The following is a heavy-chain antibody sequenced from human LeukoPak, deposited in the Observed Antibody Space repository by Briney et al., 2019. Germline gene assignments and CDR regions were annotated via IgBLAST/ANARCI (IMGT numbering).Heavy chain of an antibody. CDR1: GFTFSNYA. CDR3: AKDFGRNLGGPGY. D-gene: IGHD3-10*01. V-gene: IGHV3-30-3*01. CDR2: ISYDGSNK. Sequence: GGSLRLSCAASGFTFSNYAMHWVRQAPGKGLEWVAVISYDGSNKYYADSAQGRITISRDNSKNTLYLQMNSLRAEDTAMYYCAKDFGRNLGGPGYWGRGTLVTVSS. J-gene: IGHJ4*02.